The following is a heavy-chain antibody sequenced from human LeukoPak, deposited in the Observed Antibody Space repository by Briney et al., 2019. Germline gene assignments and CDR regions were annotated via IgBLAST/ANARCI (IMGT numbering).Heavy chain of an antibody. Sequence: ASLKVSCKPSGYTSTSDDINWGRQSTGPGLEWMGGMNPNSRKTGYATKFQSRVTMTKATTRSTAYLHLITLRSDDTAVYYCARGPPPYCSGDSCYSFLYFHHWGQGTLVTVSS. D-gene: IGHD2-15*01. J-gene: IGHJ1*01. CDR1: GYTSTSDD. CDR3: ARGPPPYCSGDSCYSFLYFHH. CDR2: MNPNSRKT. V-gene: IGHV1-8*01.